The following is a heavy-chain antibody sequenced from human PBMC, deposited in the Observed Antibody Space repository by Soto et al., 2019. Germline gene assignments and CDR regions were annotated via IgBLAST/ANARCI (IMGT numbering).Heavy chain of an antibody. Sequence: PSETLSLTCTVSGGFISSGGYYWAWIRQHPGKGLEWIGYIYYSGSTYYNPSLKSRVSISVDTSKNQFSLKLSSVTAADAAVYYCARESCSTSCTMDVWGQGTTVTVSS. CDR1: GGFISSGGYY. J-gene: IGHJ6*02. CDR3: ARESCSTSCTMDV. CDR2: IYYSGST. D-gene: IGHD2-2*01. V-gene: IGHV4-31*03.